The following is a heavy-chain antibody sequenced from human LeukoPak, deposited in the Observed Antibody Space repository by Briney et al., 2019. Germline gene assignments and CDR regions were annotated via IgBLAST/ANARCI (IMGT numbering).Heavy chain of an antibody. CDR3: ARWQESLKAFDI. V-gene: IGHV4-59*01. J-gene: IGHJ3*02. CDR1: GASITSYY. Sequence: SETLSLTCSVSGASITSYYWNRIRQFPGKGVEWIGYIHHTGKNWYNPPLQSRVTLSVDTSQSQFSLRLTSVTAADTALYFCARWQESLKAFDIWGQGTTVTVSS. D-gene: IGHD5-12*01. CDR2: IHHTGKN.